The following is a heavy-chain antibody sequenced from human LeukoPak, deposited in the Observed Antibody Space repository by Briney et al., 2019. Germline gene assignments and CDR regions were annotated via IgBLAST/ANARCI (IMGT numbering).Heavy chain of an antibody. CDR2: IKPYTSGT. D-gene: IGHD2-21*02. CDR3: ARVVYCGGDFFSGYYYGMDV. Sequence: GGSVRVSCTASGYTFSGYYIHWVRQAPGQGLEWMGWIKPYTSGTNYAQTLQGRVTMTRDTSISTTYMELNGLRSDDSAVYYCARVVYCGGDFFSGYYYGMDVWGQGTTVTVSS. J-gene: IGHJ6*02. CDR1: GYTFSGYY. V-gene: IGHV1-2*02.